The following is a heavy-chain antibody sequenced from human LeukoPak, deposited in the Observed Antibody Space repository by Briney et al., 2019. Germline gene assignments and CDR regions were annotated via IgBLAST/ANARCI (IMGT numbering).Heavy chain of an antibody. CDR1: GFTFSSYS. D-gene: IGHD3-22*01. V-gene: IGHV3-21*01. Sequence: PGGSLRLSCAASGFTFSSYSMNWVRQAPGKGLEWVSSISSSSSYIYYADSVKGRFTISRDNAKNSLYLQMNSLRAEDTAVYYCARDPYSSHPDYYDSSGYYFWDGGDPAPPPGDYWGQGTLVTVSS. J-gene: IGHJ4*02. CDR2: ISSSSSYI. CDR3: ARDPYSSHPDYYDSSGYYFWDGGDPAPPPGDY.